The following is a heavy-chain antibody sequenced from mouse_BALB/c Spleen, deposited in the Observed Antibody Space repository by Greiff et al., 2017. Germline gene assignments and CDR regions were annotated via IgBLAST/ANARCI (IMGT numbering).Heavy chain of an antibody. CDR3: ARDKGMYGNPFDY. CDR2: IWGDGST. V-gene: IGHV2-6-7*01. D-gene: IGHD2-10*02. J-gene: IGHJ2*01. Sequence: QVQLKESGPGLVAPSQSLSITCTVSGFSLTGYGVNWVRQPPGKGLEWLGMIWGDGSTDYNSALKSRLSISKDNSKSQVFLKMNSLQTDDTARYYCARDKGMYGNPFDYWGQGTTLTVSS. CDR1: GFSLTGYG.